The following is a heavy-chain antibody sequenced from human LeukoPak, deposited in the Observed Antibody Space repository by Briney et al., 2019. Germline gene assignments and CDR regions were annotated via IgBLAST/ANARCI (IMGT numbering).Heavy chain of an antibody. CDR3: ARLYDSFRAFDI. V-gene: IGHV4-31*03. D-gene: IGHD2-8*01. CDR1: GGSISSGSYY. Sequence: SQTLSLTCSVSGGSISSGSYYWSWIRQHPGKGPEWIGYIYYSGSTYYNPSLKSRVTISVDTSKNQFSLKLNSVTAADTAVYYCARLYDSFRAFDIWGQGTIITVSS. J-gene: IGHJ3*02. CDR2: IYYSGST.